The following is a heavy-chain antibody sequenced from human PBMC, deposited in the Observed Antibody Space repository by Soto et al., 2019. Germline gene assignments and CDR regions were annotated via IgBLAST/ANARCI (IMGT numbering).Heavy chain of an antibody. CDR2: IYYSGST. CDR1: GGSISSSSYY. D-gene: IGHD2-15*01. Sequence: QLQLQESGPGLVKPSETLSLTCTVSGGSISSSSYYWGWIRQPPGKGLEWIGSIYYSGSTYYNPSLKGRVTVSVDTYKNQSSLKLSSVTAADTAVYSCARQVVAYCSGGSCYSPNRRGFDPWGQGTLVTVSS. J-gene: IGHJ5*02. V-gene: IGHV4-39*01. CDR3: ARQVVAYCSGGSCYSPNRRGFDP.